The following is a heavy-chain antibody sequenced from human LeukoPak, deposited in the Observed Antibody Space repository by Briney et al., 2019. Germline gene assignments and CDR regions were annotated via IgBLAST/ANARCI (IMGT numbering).Heavy chain of an antibody. CDR1: GLTFSSYE. V-gene: IGHV3-48*03. CDR3: VRGDRYFFDF. CDR2: IGNTGRTI. Sequence: GGSLRLSCAASGLTFSSYEMNWVRQAPGRGLEWVSYIGNTGRTIYYTDSVKGRFTISRDNAKNSLYLQMNSLRAEDTAIYYCVRGDRYFFDFWGQGTLVTVSS. J-gene: IGHJ4*02.